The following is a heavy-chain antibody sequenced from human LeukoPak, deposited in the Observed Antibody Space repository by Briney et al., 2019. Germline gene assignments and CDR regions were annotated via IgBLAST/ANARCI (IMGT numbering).Heavy chain of an antibody. CDR3: ARVVGDRVDS. V-gene: IGHV1-18*01. J-gene: IGHJ5*02. CDR1: GYPFSTYG. CDR2: ISAYSGDS. Sequence: GASVKVSCKASGYPFSTYGFIWVRQDPGQGFEWLGWISAYSGDSKYPQQFRDRVTMTTDTSTTTAHMELRTLKSDDTGMYYCARVVGDRVDSWGQGTLVTVSS. D-gene: IGHD4-17*01.